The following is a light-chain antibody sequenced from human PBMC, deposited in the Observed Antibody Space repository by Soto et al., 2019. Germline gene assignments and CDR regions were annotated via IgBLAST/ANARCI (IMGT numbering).Light chain of an antibody. V-gene: IGKV1-39*01. Sequence: DIQMTQSPSTLSGSVGDRVTITCRASQNINTWVAWYQQKPGKAPNVLINVASTLRSGVPSRFSGSGSGTDFNLTINSLQPEDFATYFCQQSFTTPLTFGGGTKVDIK. J-gene: IGKJ4*01. CDR2: VAS. CDR1: QNINTW. CDR3: QQSFTTPLT.